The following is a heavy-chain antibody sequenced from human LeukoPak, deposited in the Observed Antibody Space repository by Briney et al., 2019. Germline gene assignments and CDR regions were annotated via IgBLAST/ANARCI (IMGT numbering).Heavy chain of an antibody. V-gene: IGHV5-10-1*01. CDR3: ARLSYYYGSGSYALGY. D-gene: IGHD3-10*01. CDR2: IDPSGSYT. J-gene: IGHJ4*02. Sequence: GESLKISCKGSGYSFTSYWISWVRQMPGKGLEWMGRIDPSGSYTNYSPSFQGHVTISADKSISTAYLQWSSLKASDTAMYYCARLSYYYGSGSYALGYWGQGTLVTVSS. CDR1: GYSFTSYW.